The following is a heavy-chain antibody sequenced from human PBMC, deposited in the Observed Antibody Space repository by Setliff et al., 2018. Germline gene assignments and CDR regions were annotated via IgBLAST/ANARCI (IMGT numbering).Heavy chain of an antibody. J-gene: IGHJ3*02. Sequence: ASVKVSCKASGYTFTSYDINWVRQAPGQGLEWMGWISAYNGNTSYAQKLQGRVTMTTDTSTSTAYMELSSLKSEDTAVYYCAKAGAIGAWYEDALDMWGQGTMVTVSS. CDR1: GYTFTSYD. V-gene: IGHV1-18*01. CDR2: ISAYNGNT. CDR3: AKAGAIGAWYEDALDM. D-gene: IGHD6-19*01.